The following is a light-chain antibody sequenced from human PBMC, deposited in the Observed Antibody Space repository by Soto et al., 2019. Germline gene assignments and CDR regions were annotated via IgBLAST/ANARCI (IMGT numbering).Light chain of an antibody. J-gene: IGKJ4*01. V-gene: IGKV3-11*01. Sequence: EIVLTQSPATLSLSPGEGATLSCRASQSVATSLAWYQQKPVQAPRLLIYGASRRAAGIPGRFSGSGSGTDFTVTISSLEPEDFAVYYCQQRSDWLTFGGGTKVEIK. CDR3: QQRSDWLT. CDR1: QSVATS. CDR2: GAS.